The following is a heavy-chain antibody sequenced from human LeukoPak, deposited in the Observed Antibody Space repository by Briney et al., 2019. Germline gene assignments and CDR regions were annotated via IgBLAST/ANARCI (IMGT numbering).Heavy chain of an antibody. J-gene: IGHJ4*02. CDR2: INHSGST. CDR1: GGSFSDYD. V-gene: IGHV4-34*01. D-gene: IGHD6-19*01. CDR3: ARGLKAQWLVPHHFDY. Sequence: SETLSLTCAVYGGSFSDYDWSWIRQPPGKGLEWIGEINHSGSTNYNPSLKSRVTISVDTSKNQFSLKLSSVTAADTAVYYCARGLKAQWLVPHHFDYWGQGTLVTVSS.